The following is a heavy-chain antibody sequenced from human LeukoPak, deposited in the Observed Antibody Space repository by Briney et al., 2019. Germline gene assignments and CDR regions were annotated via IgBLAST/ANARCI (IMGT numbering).Heavy chain of an antibody. J-gene: IGHJ3*02. CDR2: ISSSGSTI. Sequence: PGGSLRLSCAVSGFTLSSYEVNWVRQAPGKGPEWVSYISSSGSTIYYADSVKGRFTISRDNAKNSLILQMNSLRGEDTAVYYCARRFDTWGQGTVVTVSS. CDR1: GFTLSSYE. CDR3: ARRFDT. V-gene: IGHV3-48*03.